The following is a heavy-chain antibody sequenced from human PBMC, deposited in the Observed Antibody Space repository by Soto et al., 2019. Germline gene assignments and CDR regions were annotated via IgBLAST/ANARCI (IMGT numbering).Heavy chain of an antibody. D-gene: IGHD6-13*01. Sequence: QVQLVQSGAEVKKPGSSVKVSCKASGGTFSSYAISWVRQAPGQGLEWMGGIIPIFGTANYAQKFQGRVTITAEESTSTAYRELSSLRSEDTTVYYCARVGLRSWIIRPSGWFDPWGQGTLVTVSS. J-gene: IGHJ5*02. V-gene: IGHV1-69*01. CDR3: ARVGLRSWIIRPSGWFDP. CDR1: GGTFSSYA. CDR2: IIPIFGTA.